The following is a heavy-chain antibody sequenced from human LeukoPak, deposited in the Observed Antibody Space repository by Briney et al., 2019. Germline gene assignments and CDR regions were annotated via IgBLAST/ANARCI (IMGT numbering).Heavy chain of an antibody. V-gene: IGHV4-39*01. CDR2: IFYSGNT. CDR3: ARLGTTVTTRSTQYGMDV. CDR1: GGSISSSSYY. Sequence: PSETLSLTCTVSGGSISSSSYYWGWIRQPPGKGLEWIGLIFYSGNTYYTPSLKTRLTISVDTSKNQFSLKLSSVSAADTAVYYCARLGTTVTTRSTQYGMDVWGQGTTVTVSS. D-gene: IGHD4-17*01. J-gene: IGHJ6*02.